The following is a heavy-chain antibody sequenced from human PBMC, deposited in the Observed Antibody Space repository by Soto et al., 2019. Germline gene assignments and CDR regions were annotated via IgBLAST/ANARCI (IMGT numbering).Heavy chain of an antibody. V-gene: IGHV1-8*01. CDR2: MNPNSGNT. CDR3: ARWPDGYYYYGMDV. Sequence: ASVKVSCKASGYTFTSYGINWVRQATGQGLEWMGWMNPNSGNTGYAQKFQGRVTMTRNTSISTAYMELSSLRSEDTAVYYRARWPDGYYYYGMDVWGQGTTVTVSS. CDR1: GYTFTSYG. J-gene: IGHJ6*02.